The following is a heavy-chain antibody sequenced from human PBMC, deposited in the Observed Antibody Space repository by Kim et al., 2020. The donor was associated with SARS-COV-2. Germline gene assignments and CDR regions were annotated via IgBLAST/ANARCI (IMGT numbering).Heavy chain of an antibody. CDR3: AKYYGHNWNYVYDAFEI. Sequence: GGSLRLSCEGSGFTFGDYAMHWVRQAPGKGLEWVSGISWNSGRVVYADSVKGRFTISRDDAKNSLYLQMNSLRAEDTALYYCAKYYGHNWNYVYDAFEIWGQGIVVTVSS. CDR2: ISWNSGRV. V-gene: IGHV3-9*01. D-gene: IGHD1-7*01. J-gene: IGHJ3*02. CDR1: GFTFGDYA.